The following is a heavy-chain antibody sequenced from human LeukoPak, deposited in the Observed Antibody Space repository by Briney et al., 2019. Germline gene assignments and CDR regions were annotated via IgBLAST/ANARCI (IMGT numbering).Heavy chain of an antibody. D-gene: IGHD3/OR15-3a*01. CDR1: GFTFSSYA. V-gene: IGHV3-30*04. CDR3: ATTARVGQN. Sequence: GGSLRLSCAASGFTFSSYAMHWVRQAPGKGLEWVIVLSYDGTNEYSTDSVKGRFTVSRDNAKNSLFLQMDSLRADDTAVYYCATTARVGQNWGQGTLVTVSS. J-gene: IGHJ4*02. CDR2: LSYDGTNE.